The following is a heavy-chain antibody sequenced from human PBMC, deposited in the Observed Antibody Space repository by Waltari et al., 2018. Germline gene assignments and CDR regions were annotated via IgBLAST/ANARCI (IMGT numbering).Heavy chain of an antibody. V-gene: IGHV5-51*03. Sequence: EVQLVQSGAEVKKPGESLKISCKGSGYSFTSYWIGWVRQMPGKGLEWMGIIYPGDSDTRYSPSVQGQVTISADKSISTAYLQWSSLKASDTAMYYCARPRYYGSGSYYNDAFDIWGQGTMVTVSS. J-gene: IGHJ3*02. CDR1: GYSFTSYW. CDR3: ARPRYYGSGSYYNDAFDI. CDR2: IYPGDSDT. D-gene: IGHD3-10*01.